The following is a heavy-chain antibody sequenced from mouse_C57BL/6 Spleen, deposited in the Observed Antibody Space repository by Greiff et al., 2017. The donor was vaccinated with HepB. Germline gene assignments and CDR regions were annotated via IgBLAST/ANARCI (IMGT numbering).Heavy chain of an antibody. CDR1: GYTFTSYT. J-gene: IGHJ4*01. D-gene: IGHD1-1*01. V-gene: IGHV1-4*01. CDR3: ARWDGSDAMDY. Sequence: VKLMESGAELARPGASVKMSCKASGYTFTSYTMHWVKQRPGQGLEWIGYINPSSGYTKYNQKFKDKATLTADKSSSTAYMQLSSLTSEDSAVYYCARWDGSDAMDYWGQGTSVTVSS. CDR2: INPSSGYT.